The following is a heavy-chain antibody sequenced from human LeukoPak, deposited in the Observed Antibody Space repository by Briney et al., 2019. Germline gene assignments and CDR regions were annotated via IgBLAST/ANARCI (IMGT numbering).Heavy chain of an antibody. CDR2: IYHSGST. CDR1: GGSISSGGYS. J-gene: IGHJ5*02. CDR3: AREGSDNWSDP. V-gene: IGHV4-30-2*01. Sequence: PSQTLSLTCAVSGGSISSGGYSWSWIRQPPGTGLEWIGYIYHSGSTYYNPSLKSRVTISVDRSKNQFSLKLSSVTAADTAVYYCAREGSDNWSDPWGQGTLVTVSS.